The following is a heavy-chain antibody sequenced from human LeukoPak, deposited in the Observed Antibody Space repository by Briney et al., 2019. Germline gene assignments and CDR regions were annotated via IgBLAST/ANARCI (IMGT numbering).Heavy chain of an antibody. V-gene: IGHV3-23*01. CDR3: AKGVVGHFVGS. J-gene: IGHJ4*02. CDR2: ISGRGGT. D-gene: IGHD2/OR15-2a*01. Sequence: SGGSLRLSCAPSGFTFSSYSMSWVRQAPGKGLEWISGISGRGGTHYADSVKARFTISRDNSKNTLYLQMYSLRAEDTAVYYCAKGVVGHFVGSWGQGALVTVSS. CDR1: GFTFSSYS.